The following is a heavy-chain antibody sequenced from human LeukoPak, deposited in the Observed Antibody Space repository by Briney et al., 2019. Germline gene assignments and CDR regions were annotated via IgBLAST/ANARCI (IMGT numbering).Heavy chain of an antibody. Sequence: PSETLSLTCTVSGGSISSYHWSWIRQPPGKGLEWIGYIYTSGSTNYNPSLKSRVTISVDTSKNQFSLKLSSVTAADTAVYYCARHGGGGESYPRVFDYWGRGTLVTVSS. D-gene: IGHD1-26*01. CDR3: ARHGGGGESYPRVFDY. J-gene: IGHJ4*02. CDR2: IYTSGST. CDR1: GGSISSYH. V-gene: IGHV4-4*09.